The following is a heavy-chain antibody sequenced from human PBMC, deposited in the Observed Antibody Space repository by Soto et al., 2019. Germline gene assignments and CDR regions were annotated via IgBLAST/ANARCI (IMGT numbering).Heavy chain of an antibody. J-gene: IGHJ4*02. CDR3: ATRIYVTYYFDY. CDR1: GDSISSSNW. Sequence: PSETLSLTCAVSGDSISSSNWWSWVRQPPGKGLEWIGEIYHSGSTSYRPSLMGRVTMSVDKSKNQFSLNLSSVTAADTAVYYCATRIYVTYYFDYWGQGALVTVSS. D-gene: IGHD3-10*02. CDR2: IYHSGST. V-gene: IGHV4-4*02.